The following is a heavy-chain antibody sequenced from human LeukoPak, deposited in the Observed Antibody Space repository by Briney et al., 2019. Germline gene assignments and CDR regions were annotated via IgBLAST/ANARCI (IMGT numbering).Heavy chain of an antibody. V-gene: IGHV3-20*04. D-gene: IGHD2-15*01. J-gene: IGHJ4*02. CDR1: GFTFDDFG. CDR3: ARDDCSGGSCPNHY. CDR2: INWNGGST. Sequence: GGSLRLSCAASGFTFDDFGMSWVRQAPGKGLEWVSAINWNGGSTNYVDSVKGRFTISRDNAKNSLYLQMNSLRVEDTALYYCARDDCSGGSCPNHYWGQGTLVTVSS.